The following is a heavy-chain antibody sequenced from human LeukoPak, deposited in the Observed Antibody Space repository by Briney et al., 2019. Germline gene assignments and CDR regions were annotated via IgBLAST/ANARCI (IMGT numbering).Heavy chain of an antibody. V-gene: IGHV1-69*13. CDR3: ARERQQLPGFDY. J-gene: IGHJ4*02. CDR2: IIPIFGTA. CDR1: GGTFSGYA. Sequence: SVKVSCKASGGTFSGYAISWVRQAPGQGLEWMGGIIPIFGTANYAQKFQGRVTITADESTTTAYMELSSLRSEDTAVYYCARERQQLPGFDYWGQGTLVTVSS. D-gene: IGHD6-13*01.